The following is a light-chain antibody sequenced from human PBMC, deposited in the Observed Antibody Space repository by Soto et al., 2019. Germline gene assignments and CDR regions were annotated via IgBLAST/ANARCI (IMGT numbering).Light chain of an antibody. CDR1: QSISSY. CDR3: QQSYSTLGT. Sequence: DIQMTQSPSSLSASVGDRVTITCRASQSISSYLNWYQQKPGKAPKLLIYAASSLQSGVPSRFSGSGSGTDFTLTISSLQPEDFVTYYCQQSYSTLGTFGQGTKLEIK. J-gene: IGKJ2*01. V-gene: IGKV1-39*01. CDR2: AAS.